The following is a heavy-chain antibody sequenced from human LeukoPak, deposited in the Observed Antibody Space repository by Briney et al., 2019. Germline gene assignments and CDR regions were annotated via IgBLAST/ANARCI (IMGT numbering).Heavy chain of an antibody. V-gene: IGHV3-7*01. J-gene: IGHJ4*02. D-gene: IGHD3-22*01. Sequence: PGGSLRLSCAASGFTFSSYWMSWVRQAPGKGLEWVANIKQDGSEKYYADSVKGRFTISRDNAKNSLYLQMNSLRAEDTAVYYCARLPFRQWLDYWGQGTLVTVSS. CDR2: IKQDGSEK. CDR3: ARLPFRQWLDY. CDR1: GFTFSSYW.